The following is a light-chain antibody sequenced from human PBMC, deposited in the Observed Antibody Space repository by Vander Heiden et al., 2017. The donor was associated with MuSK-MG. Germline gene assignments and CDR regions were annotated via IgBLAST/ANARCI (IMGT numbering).Light chain of an antibody. CDR1: QGVSSSS. Sequence: EIVLTQSPGTLSLSPGERATLSCRASQGVSSSSLAWYQQKPGQAPRLLIYGASRRATGIPDRFSGSGSGTDFTLTISSLEPEDFAVYFCQQYGSSQYTFGQWTNLEIK. J-gene: IGKJ2*01. CDR3: QQYGSSQYT. CDR2: GAS. V-gene: IGKV3-20*01.